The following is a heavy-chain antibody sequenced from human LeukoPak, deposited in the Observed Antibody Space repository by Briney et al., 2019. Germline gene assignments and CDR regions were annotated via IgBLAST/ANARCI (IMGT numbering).Heavy chain of an antibody. CDR2: IYYRGIT. CDR3: AREYYYDSSGYFL. CDR1: GGSISSGDYY. J-gene: IGHJ4*02. V-gene: IGHV4-30-4*08. Sequence: SETLSLXCTVSGGSISSGDYYCSWIRQPPGKGLEWIGYIYYRGITYYNPSLKSRVTISVDTSKTQFSLKLRSVTDADTAVSSCAREYYYDSSGYFLWGQGTLVTVSS. D-gene: IGHD3-22*01.